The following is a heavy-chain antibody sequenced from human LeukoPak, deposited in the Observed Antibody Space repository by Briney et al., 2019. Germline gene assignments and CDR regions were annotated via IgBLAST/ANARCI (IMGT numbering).Heavy chain of an antibody. D-gene: IGHD3-22*01. Sequence: PGGSLRLSCAASGFTFSSYWMHWVRQAPGKGLVWVSRINSDGSSTSYADSVKGRFTISRDNAKNTLYLQMNSLRAEDTAVYYCASTYYYDSSGYYYVALGAFDIWGQGTMVTVSS. CDR2: INSDGSST. CDR3: ASTYYYDSSGYYYVALGAFDI. CDR1: GFTFSSYW. V-gene: IGHV3-74*01. J-gene: IGHJ3*02.